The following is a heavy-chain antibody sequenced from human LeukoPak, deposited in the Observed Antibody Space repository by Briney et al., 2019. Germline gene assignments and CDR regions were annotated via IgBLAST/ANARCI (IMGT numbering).Heavy chain of an antibody. CDR1: GFTFSGSA. CDR2: IRSKANSYAT. CDR3: SRPGDCSGGSCYWYFDL. V-gene: IGHV3-73*01. Sequence: PGGSLGLSCAASGFTFSGSAMHWVRQASGKGLEWVGRIRSKANSYATTYAASVKGRFTISRDDSKNTAYLQMNSLKTEDTAVYYCSRPGDCSGGSCYWYFDLWGRGTLVTVSS. J-gene: IGHJ2*01. D-gene: IGHD2-15*01.